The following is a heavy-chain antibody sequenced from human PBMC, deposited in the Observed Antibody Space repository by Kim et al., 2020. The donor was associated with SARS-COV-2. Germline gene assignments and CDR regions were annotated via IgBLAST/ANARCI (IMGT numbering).Heavy chain of an antibody. D-gene: IGHD3-16*01. CDR2: HDGRAT. V-gene: IGHV3-7*03. J-gene: IGHJ4*02. Sequence: HDGRATKYVDPVKGRFTISRDNAKNSLYLRMNSLRAEDTARYYCATGLLGTWGQGTLVTVSS. CDR3: ATGLLGT.